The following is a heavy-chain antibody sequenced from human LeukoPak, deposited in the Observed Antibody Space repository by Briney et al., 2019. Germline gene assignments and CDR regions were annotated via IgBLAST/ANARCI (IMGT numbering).Heavy chain of an antibody. D-gene: IGHD4-17*01. J-gene: IGHJ4*02. Sequence: GGSLRLSCAASGXTFISYSMNWVRQAPGKGLEWVSSISGSSGYIYYADSVKGHFTISRDNAKNSLYLQMNSLRAEDTAVYYCARDYYGDYHFDYWGQGTLVTVSS. V-gene: IGHV3-21*01. CDR1: GXTFISYS. CDR3: ARDYYGDYHFDY. CDR2: ISGSSGYI.